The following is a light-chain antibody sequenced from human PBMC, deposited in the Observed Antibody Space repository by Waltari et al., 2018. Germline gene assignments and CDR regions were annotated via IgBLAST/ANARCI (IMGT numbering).Light chain of an antibody. V-gene: IGKV4-1*01. CDR2: WAS. CDR3: QQYYSSPVT. Sequence: DIVMTQSPDSLAVSLGARATINCKSSKSVLYRSDNKNYLGCYKQKPGLPPKLLIYWASTRESGVPDRFSGSGSGTDFTLTISSLQAEDVAVYYCQQYYSSPVTFGQGTRLEIK. J-gene: IGKJ5*01. CDR1: KSVLYRSDNKNY.